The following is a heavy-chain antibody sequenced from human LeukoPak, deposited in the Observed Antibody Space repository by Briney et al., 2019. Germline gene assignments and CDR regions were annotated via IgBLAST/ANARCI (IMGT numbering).Heavy chain of an antibody. CDR3: AKGDTTVTTYYFDY. V-gene: IGHV3-9*03. CDR2: ISWNSGNI. CDR1: GFTFDDYA. J-gene: IGHJ4*02. Sequence: PGRSLRLSCAASGFTFDDYAMHWVRQAPGKGLDWVSGISWNSGNIGYADSVKGRFTISRDNAKNSLYLQMNSLRAEDMALYYCAKGDTTVTTYYFDYWGQGTLVTVSS. D-gene: IGHD4-17*01.